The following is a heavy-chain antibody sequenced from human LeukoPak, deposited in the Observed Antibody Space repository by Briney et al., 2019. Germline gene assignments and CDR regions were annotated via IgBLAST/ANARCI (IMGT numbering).Heavy chain of an antibody. Sequence: GGSLRLSCAASGVTFSSYWMHRVRQAPGKGLEWVANIKQDGGEKYYVDSVKGRFTISRDNAKNALFLQMNSLRAEDTAVYYCAGRNFDLWGQGTLVTVSS. CDR1: GVTFSSYW. J-gene: IGHJ4*02. V-gene: IGHV3-7*01. CDR3: AGRNFDL. CDR2: IKQDGGEK.